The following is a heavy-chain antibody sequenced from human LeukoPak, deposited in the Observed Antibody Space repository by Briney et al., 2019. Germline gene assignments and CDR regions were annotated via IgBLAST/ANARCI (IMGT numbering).Heavy chain of an antibody. J-gene: IGHJ4*02. CDR2: ISSSSSYI. CDR3: ARDGWLPYYFDY. D-gene: IGHD5-24*01. Sequence: GGSLRLSCAASGFTFSSYSMNWVRQAPGKGLEWVSSISSSSSYIYYADTVKGRFTISRDNAKNSLYLQMNSLRAEDTAVYYCARDGWLPYYFDYWGQGTLVTVSS. V-gene: IGHV3-21*01. CDR1: GFTFSSYS.